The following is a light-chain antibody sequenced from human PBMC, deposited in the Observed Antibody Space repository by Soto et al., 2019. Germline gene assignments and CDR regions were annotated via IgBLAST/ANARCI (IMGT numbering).Light chain of an antibody. Sequence: DIVLTQSPGTLSLSPGERAALSCRASQSVSSKFLAWYQQKPGQAPRLLIYGASTRATGIPARFSGSGSGTEFTLTISSLQSEDFAVYYCQQYNNWPPWTFGQGTKVDI. CDR3: QQYNNWPPWT. J-gene: IGKJ1*01. CDR2: GAS. CDR1: QSVSSKF. V-gene: IGKV3-15*01.